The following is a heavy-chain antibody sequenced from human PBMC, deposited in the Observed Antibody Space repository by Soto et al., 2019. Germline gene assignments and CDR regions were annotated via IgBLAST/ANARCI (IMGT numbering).Heavy chain of an antibody. J-gene: IGHJ4*02. CDR3: ARDRMGRGPKVATTGIANFDY. Sequence: PSETLSLTCAVYGGSFSGYYWSWIRQPPGKGLKWIGEINHSGSTNYNPSLKSRVTISVDTSKNQFSLKLSSVTAADTAVYYCARDRMGRGPKVATTGIANFDYWGQGTLVTVSS. CDR2: INHSGST. CDR1: GGSFSGYY. V-gene: IGHV4-34*01. D-gene: IGHD5-12*01.